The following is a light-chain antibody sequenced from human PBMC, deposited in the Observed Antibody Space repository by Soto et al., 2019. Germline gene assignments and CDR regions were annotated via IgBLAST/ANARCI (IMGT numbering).Light chain of an antibody. CDR3: QQYAEAPIT. V-gene: IGKV3-20*01. CDR2: GAS. J-gene: IGKJ5*01. Sequence: EIVLTQSPGTLSLSPGEGATLSCRASQSVGKNYLAWFQQKPGQPPRLLISGASSRAAGIPDEFSGSGSGTDFTLTISRLEPEDFAAYFCQQYAEAPITFGQGTRLEIK. CDR1: QSVGKNY.